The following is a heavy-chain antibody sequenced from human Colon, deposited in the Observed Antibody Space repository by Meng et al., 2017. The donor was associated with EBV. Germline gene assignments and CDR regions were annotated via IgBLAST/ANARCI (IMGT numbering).Heavy chain of an antibody. V-gene: IGHV4-34*01. CDR3: ARSGWLLLQL. D-gene: IGHD3-22*01. CDR2: IDDSGNI. Sequence: QVQRQQGGAGLLPPSETLSLTCTVYGGPFSGFYWTWIRQSPGKGLEWIGEIDDSGNIIYNPSLKSRVTISGDTSKNQFSLNVSSVTAADTAVYYCARSGWLLLQLWGQGTLVTVSS. CDR1: GGPFSGFY. J-gene: IGHJ4*02.